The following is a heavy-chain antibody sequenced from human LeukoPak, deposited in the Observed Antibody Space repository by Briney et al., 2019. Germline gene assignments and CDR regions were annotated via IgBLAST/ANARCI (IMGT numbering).Heavy chain of an antibody. CDR3: ARKVRATSDDAFDI. J-gene: IGHJ3*02. D-gene: IGHD1-26*01. Sequence: ASVKVSCKASGYTFTGYYMHWVRQAPGQGLEWMGRINPNSGGTNYAQKFQGRVTMTRDTSISTAYMELSRLRSDDTAVYYCARKVRATSDDAFDIWGQGTMVTVSS. V-gene: IGHV1-2*06. CDR1: GYTFTGYY. CDR2: INPNSGGT.